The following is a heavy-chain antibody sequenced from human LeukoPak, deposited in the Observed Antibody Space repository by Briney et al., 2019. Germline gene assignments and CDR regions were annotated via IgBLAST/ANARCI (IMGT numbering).Heavy chain of an antibody. D-gene: IGHD6-19*01. CDR1: GFTFDNYA. Sequence: GRSLRLSCAASGFTFDNYAMHWVRQAPGKGLEWLSIISWNSGYIGYADSVKGRFTISRDNAKKSLDLQMNSLRAEDTAFYYCAKVRGTYSSGYFFNYWGQGTLVTVSS. J-gene: IGHJ4*02. CDR2: ISWNSGYI. CDR3: AKVRGTYSSGYFFNY. V-gene: IGHV3-9*01.